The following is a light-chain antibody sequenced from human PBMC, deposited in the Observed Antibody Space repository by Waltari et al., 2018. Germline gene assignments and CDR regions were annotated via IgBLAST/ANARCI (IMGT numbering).Light chain of an antibody. Sequence: QSALTQPASVSGSPGQSITISCTGTSSDVGYYNLVSWYQQHPGKAPNLIIYEVNKWPSGLSHRFARSKSGNTATWTISGRQTEDEADYYCCSYTGSSWIFGGGTKLTVL. CDR3: CSYTGSSWI. V-gene: IGLV2-23*02. CDR1: SSDVGYYNL. J-gene: IGLJ2*01. CDR2: EVN.